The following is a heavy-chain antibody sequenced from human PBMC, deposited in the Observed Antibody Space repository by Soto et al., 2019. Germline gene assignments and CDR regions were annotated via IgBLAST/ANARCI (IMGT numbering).Heavy chain of an antibody. J-gene: IGHJ3*02. Sequence: EVQLLESGGGLVQPGGSLRLSCAASGFTFSSYAMSWVRQAPGKGLEWVSAISGSGGSTYYTDSVKGRFTISRDNSKNTLYLQMNSLRAEDTAVYYCAKVKLVTIRAFDIWGQGTMVTVSS. CDR3: AKVKLVTIRAFDI. CDR1: GFTFSSYA. V-gene: IGHV3-23*01. CDR2: ISGSGGST. D-gene: IGHD2-21*02.